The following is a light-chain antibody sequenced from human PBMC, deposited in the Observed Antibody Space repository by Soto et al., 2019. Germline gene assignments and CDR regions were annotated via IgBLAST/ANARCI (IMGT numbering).Light chain of an antibody. CDR3: ASWDDSLNGFYV. J-gene: IGLJ1*01. CDR1: SSNIGSNT. V-gene: IGLV1-44*01. Sequence: QSVLTQPPSASGTPGQTVTISCSGSSSNIGSNTVNWYQQLPGTAPNLLLNSSNPQPSAVPGLFSGSKSGTSASLSIGGLQDEDEADYYCASWDDSLNGFYVFGSGTKLTVL. CDR2: SSN.